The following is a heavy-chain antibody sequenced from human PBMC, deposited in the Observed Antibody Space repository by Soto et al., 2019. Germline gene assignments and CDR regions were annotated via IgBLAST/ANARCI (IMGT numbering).Heavy chain of an antibody. D-gene: IGHD3-3*01. CDR1: GFTFSSYA. CDR3: AKSLSGPDDFWSGYYPSFDY. V-gene: IGHV3-23*01. CDR2: ISGSGGST. J-gene: IGHJ4*02. Sequence: GGSLRLSCAASGFTFSSYAMSWVRQAPGKGLEWVSAISGSGGSTYYAGSVKGRFTISRDNSKNTLYLQMNSLRAEDTAVYYCAKSLSGPDDFWSGYYPSFDYWGQGTQVTVSS.